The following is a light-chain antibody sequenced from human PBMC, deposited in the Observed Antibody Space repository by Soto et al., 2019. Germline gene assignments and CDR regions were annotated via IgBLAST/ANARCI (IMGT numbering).Light chain of an antibody. V-gene: IGKV3-20*01. CDR1: QSVSRSY. Sequence: EIVLTQSPGTLSLSPGERATLSCRASQSVSRSYLAWYQQKPGQAPRLLIYGASSRATGIPDRFSGSGSGTYFTLTISRLEPEDFAVSYCQQYGSSPLYTFGQGTKLEIK. CDR3: QQYGSSPLYT. CDR2: GAS. J-gene: IGKJ2*01.